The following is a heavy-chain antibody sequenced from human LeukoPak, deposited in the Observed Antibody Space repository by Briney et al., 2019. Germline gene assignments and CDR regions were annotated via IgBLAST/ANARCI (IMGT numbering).Heavy chain of an antibody. D-gene: IGHD3-3*01. CDR2: ISSSGSTI. J-gene: IGHJ6*03. CDR3: ARDRKYDFWSGYWAYMDV. V-gene: IGHV3-48*03. Sequence: GGSLRLSCAASGFTFSSYEMNWVRQAPGKGLEWVSYISSSGSTIYYADSVKGRFTVSRDNAKNSLYLQMNSLRAEDTALYYCARDRKYDFWSGYWAYMDVWGKGTTVTVSS. CDR1: GFTFSSYE.